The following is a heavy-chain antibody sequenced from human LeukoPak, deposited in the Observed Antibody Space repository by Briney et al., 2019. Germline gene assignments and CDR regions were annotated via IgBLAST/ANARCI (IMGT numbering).Heavy chain of an antibody. D-gene: IGHD3-3*01. J-gene: IGHJ6*03. CDR3: ATSMSGYYKGLYYYYYYMDV. CDR2: VDPEDGET. CDR1: GYTFTDYY. Sequence: ASVKVSCKVSGYTFTDYYMHWVQQAPGKGLEWMGLVDPEDGETIYTEKFQGRVTITADTSTDTAYMELSSLRSEDTAVYYCATSMSGYYKGLYYYYYYMDVWGKGTTVTVSS. V-gene: IGHV1-69-2*01.